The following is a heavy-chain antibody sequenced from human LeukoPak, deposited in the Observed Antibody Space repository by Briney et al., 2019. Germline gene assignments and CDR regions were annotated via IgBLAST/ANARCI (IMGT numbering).Heavy chain of an antibody. Sequence: ASVKVSCKASGYTFTGYYMHWVRQAPGQGLEWMGWINPNSGGTNYAQKFQGRVTMTRDTSISTAYMELSSLRSEDTAVYYCARDFFAFGGVIALLDYWGQGTLVTVSS. J-gene: IGHJ4*02. CDR1: GYTFTGYY. CDR3: ARDFFAFGGVIALLDY. V-gene: IGHV1-2*02. CDR2: INPNSGGT. D-gene: IGHD3-16*02.